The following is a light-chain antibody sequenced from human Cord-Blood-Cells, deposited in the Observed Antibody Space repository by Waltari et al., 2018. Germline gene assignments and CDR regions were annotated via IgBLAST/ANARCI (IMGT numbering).Light chain of an antibody. Sequence: SYVLTQPPSVSVAPGQTARITCGGNNIGSKSVHWYQQKPGQAPVLVVYDDSARPSGVPGRFSGSNSGNTATLTISRVEAGDEADYYCQVWDSSSDHYVVGTGTKVTVL. J-gene: IGLJ1*01. CDR3: QVWDSSSDHYV. V-gene: IGLV3-21*02. CDR2: DDS. CDR1: NIGSKS.